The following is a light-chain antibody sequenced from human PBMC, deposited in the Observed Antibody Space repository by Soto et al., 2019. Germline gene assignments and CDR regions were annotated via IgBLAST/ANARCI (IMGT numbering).Light chain of an antibody. CDR2: NSY. J-gene: IGLJ1*01. Sequence: QSALTQPPSASGTPGQRVTISCSGSSSNIGSKTVNWYQQLPGTVPKLLIYNSYQRPSGVPDRFSGSKSGTSASLAISGLQSEDEADYYSAAWDASLNGYVFGTGTKVTVL. CDR1: SSNIGSKT. V-gene: IGLV1-44*01. CDR3: AAWDASLNGYV.